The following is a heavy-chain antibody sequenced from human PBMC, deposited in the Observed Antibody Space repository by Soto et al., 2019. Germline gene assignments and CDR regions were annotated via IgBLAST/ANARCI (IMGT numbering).Heavy chain of an antibody. CDR1: GFTFSSYS. CDR2: ITTSSTSI. J-gene: IGHJ3*02. Sequence: EVQLVESGGGLVEPGGSLRLSCAASGFTFSSYSMNWVRQAPGKGLEWVSTITTSSTSIFYADSVKGRFTISRDNAKNSLYLQMNSLRVEDTAVNYCARVQGPASHIWGQGTMVTVSS. CDR3: ARVQGPASHI. V-gene: IGHV3-21*01.